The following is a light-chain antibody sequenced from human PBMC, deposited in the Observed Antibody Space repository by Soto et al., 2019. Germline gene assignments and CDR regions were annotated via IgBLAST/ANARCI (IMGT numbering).Light chain of an antibody. CDR1: QSISHW. CDR3: QHCDSYPFT. CDR2: DAS. J-gene: IGKJ3*01. Sequence: DIQMTQSPSTLSESVGDRVTITCRASQSISHWLAWYQQKPGKAPKLLVYDASILESGVPSRFSGSGSGTEFTLTISSLQPDDFATYYCQHCDSYPFTFGPGTKVDIK. V-gene: IGKV1-5*01.